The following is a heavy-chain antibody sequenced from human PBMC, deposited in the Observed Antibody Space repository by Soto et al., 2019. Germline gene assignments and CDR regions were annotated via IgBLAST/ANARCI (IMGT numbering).Heavy chain of an antibody. CDR3: TTLSYLYYDGMDV. CDR1: GFTFSNAW. J-gene: IGHJ6*02. V-gene: IGHV3-15*01. Sequence: PGGSLRLSCEASGFTFSNAWMNWGRQGPGKGLEWLGRIKSKVDGGTADYVAATKGRFSISRDDLKNMLYLQMNSLKPDDTAVYYCTTLSYLYYDGMDVWGQGT. D-gene: IGHD2-2*01. CDR2: IKSKVDGGTA.